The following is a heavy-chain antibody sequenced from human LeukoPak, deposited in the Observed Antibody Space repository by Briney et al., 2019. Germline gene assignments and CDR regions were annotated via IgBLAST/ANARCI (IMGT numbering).Heavy chain of an antibody. D-gene: IGHD3-22*01. J-gene: IGHJ4*02. V-gene: IGHV3-30*18. CDR1: GFTFTDYN. CDR2: ISYDGSNK. CDR3: AKSTYYYDSSGYRARGSFDY. Sequence: AGGSLRLSCVTSGFTFTDYNVHWVRQAPGKGLEWVAVISYDGSNKYYADSVKGRFTISRDNSKNTLYLQMNSLRAEDTAVYYCAKSTYYYDSSGYRARGSFDYWGQGTLVTVSS.